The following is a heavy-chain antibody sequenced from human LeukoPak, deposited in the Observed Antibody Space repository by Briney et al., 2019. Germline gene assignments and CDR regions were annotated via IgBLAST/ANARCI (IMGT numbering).Heavy chain of an antibody. Sequence: ASEKVSCKASGHTFTSYDINWVRQAPGQGLEWMGWMNPNSGNTAYAQKFQGRVTITADESTSTAYMELSSLRSEDTAVYYCARGRGPSPFDFDYWGQGTLVTVSS. CDR3: ARGRGPSPFDFDY. J-gene: IGHJ4*02. CDR2: MNPNSGNT. CDR1: GHTFTSYD. V-gene: IGHV1-8*03. D-gene: IGHD3-10*01.